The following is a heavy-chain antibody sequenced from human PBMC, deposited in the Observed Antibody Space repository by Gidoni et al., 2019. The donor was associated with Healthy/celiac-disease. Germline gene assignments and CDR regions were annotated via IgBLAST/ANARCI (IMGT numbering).Heavy chain of an antibody. CDR3: ARGPGMHD. V-gene: IGHV3-7*01. J-gene: IGHJ4*02. CDR1: GFTFSRYW. CDR2: IKQDGSEK. Sequence: EVQLVESGGGWVQPGGSLRLSCEAAGFTFSRYWMSWVRRAPGKGREGVDNIKQDGSEKYYVDAVKGRFTISRDNAKNSLYLQMNSLRAEDTAVYYCARGPGMHDWGQGTLVTVSS.